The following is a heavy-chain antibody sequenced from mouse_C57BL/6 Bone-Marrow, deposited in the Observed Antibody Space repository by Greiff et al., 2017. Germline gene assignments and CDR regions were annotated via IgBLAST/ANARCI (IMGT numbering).Heavy chain of an antibody. CDR2: INSDGGST. J-gene: IGHJ1*03. V-gene: IGHV5-2*01. CDR1: EYEFPSHD. Sequence: EVQVVESGGGLVQPGESLKLSCESNEYEFPSHDMSWVRKTPEKRLALVAAINSDGGSTYYPDTMERRFIISSDTTKKTLYLQMSSLRYEHTALYYCARRQSDGYSWYFDVWGTGTTVTVSS. D-gene: IGHD2-3*01. CDR3: ARRQSDGYSWYFDV.